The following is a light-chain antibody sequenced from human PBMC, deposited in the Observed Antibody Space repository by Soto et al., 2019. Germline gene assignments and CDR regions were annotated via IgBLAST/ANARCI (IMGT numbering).Light chain of an antibody. Sequence: DSQMTQSECSLCASVGDRVAITCRASRSISSYLNWYQQKPGKAPKLLIYAASSLQSGVPSRFSGSGSGTDFTLTISSLQPEDFATYYCQQSYSTPFTFGPGTKVDIK. V-gene: IGKV1-39*01. CDR2: AAS. CDR1: RSISSY. CDR3: QQSYSTPFT. J-gene: IGKJ3*01.